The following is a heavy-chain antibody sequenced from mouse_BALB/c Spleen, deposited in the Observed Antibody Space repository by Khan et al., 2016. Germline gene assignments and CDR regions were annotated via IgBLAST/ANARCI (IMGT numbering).Heavy chain of an antibody. J-gene: IGHJ3*01. D-gene: IGHD2-4*01. CDR2: IDPANGNT. CDR1: GFNIKDTY. V-gene: IGHV14-3*02. Sequence: VRLQQSGAELVKPGASVKLSCTASGFNIKDTYMHWVKQRPEQGLEWIGRIDPANGNTKYDPKFQGKATITADTSSNTAYLQISSLTSEDTAVYYCARRAIYYDYDGGAWFAYWGQGTLVTVSA. CDR3: ARRAIYYDYDGGAWFAY.